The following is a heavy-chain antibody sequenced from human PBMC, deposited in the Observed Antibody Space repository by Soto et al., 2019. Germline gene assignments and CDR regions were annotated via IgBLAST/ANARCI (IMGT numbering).Heavy chain of an antibody. Sequence: QVQLQESGPGLVKPSQTLSLTCTVSGGSISSGDYYWSWIRQPPGKGLEWIGYIYYSGSTYYNPSLKSRVTISVDTSKNQFSLKLSSVTAADTAVYYCAREPYGDYEYPSFSSGMDVWGQGTTVTVSS. V-gene: IGHV4-30-4*01. CDR2: IYYSGST. CDR3: AREPYGDYEYPSFSSGMDV. CDR1: GGSISSGDYY. J-gene: IGHJ6*02. D-gene: IGHD4-17*01.